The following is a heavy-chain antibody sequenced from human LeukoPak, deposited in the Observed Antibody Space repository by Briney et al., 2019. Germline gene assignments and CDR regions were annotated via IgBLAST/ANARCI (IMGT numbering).Heavy chain of an antibody. J-gene: IGHJ5*02. CDR3: ARHFYSGSLNWFDP. V-gene: IGHV4-59*08. CDR1: GGSISSYC. CDR2: IYYSGST. D-gene: IGHD1-26*01. Sequence: SETLSFTCTVSGGSISSYCWSWIRQPPGKGLEWIGYIYYSGSTNYNPSLKSRVTISVGTSKNQFSLTLSSVTAADTAVYYCARHFYSGSLNWFDPWGQGTLVTVSS.